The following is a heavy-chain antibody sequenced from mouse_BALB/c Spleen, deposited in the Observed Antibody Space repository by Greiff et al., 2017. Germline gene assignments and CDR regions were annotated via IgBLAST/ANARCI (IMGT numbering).Heavy chain of an antibody. J-gene: IGHJ3*01. CDR1: GFNIKDYY. Sequence: VQLQQSGAELVRSGASVKLSCTASGFNIKDYYMHWVKQRPEQGLEWIGWIDPENGDTEYAPKFQGKATMTADTSSNTAYLQLSSLTSEDTAVYYCNRFTTGAWFAYWGQGTLVTVSA. V-gene: IGHV14-4*02. CDR2: IDPENGDT. CDR3: NRFTTGAWFAY. D-gene: IGHD1-1*01.